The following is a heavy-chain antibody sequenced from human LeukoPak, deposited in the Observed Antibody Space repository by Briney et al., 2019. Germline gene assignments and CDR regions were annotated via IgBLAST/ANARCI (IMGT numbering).Heavy chain of an antibody. D-gene: IGHD5-18*01. V-gene: IGHV3-30*04. CDR1: GFTFSNYA. Sequence: PGGSLRLSCAASGFTFSNYAMTWVRQAPGKGLEWVAVISYDGSNKYYADSVKGRFTISRDNSKNTLYLQMNSLRAEDTAVYYCASGSMVRWIQLWRYSDYWGQGTLVTVSS. CDR3: ASGSMVRWIQLWRYSDY. J-gene: IGHJ4*02. CDR2: ISYDGSNK.